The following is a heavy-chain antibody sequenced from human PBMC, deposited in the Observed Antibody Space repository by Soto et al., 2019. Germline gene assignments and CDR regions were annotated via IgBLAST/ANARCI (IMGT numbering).Heavy chain of an antibody. D-gene: IGHD3-10*01. CDR3: AGVTWFRGMDV. V-gene: IGHV6-1*01. J-gene: IGHJ6*02. CDR2: TYYKSKWNN. Sequence: SQTLSLTCAISGDSVSSNSAAWTWIRQSPSRGLEWLGRTYYKSKWNNDYALSVKSRITINPDTSKNQFSLHLYSVTPEDTAVYYCAGVTWFRGMDVWGQGTPVTASS. CDR1: GDSVSSNSAA.